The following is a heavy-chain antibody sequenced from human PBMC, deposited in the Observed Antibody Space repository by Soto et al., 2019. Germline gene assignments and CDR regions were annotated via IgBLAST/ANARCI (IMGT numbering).Heavy chain of an antibody. CDR3: GRVKGTTGTRPYGMDV. V-gene: IGHV1-2*04. D-gene: IGHD1-1*01. J-gene: IGHJ6*02. CDR1: GYTFTGYY. Sequence: QVQLVQSGAEVKKPGASVKVSCKASGYTFTGYYMHWVRQAPGQGLEWMGWINPNSGGTNYAQKFQGWVTMTRDTAISTAYMELSRLRSDDTAVYYCGRVKGTTGTRPYGMDVWGQGTTVTVSS. CDR2: INPNSGGT.